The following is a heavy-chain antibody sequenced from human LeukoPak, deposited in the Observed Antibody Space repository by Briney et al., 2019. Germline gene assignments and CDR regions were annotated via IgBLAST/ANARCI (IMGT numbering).Heavy chain of an antibody. Sequence: GGSLRLSCAASGFTFSSYSMNWVRQAPGKGLEWVSSISSSSYIYYADSVKGRFTISRDNAKNSLYLQMNSLRAEDTAVYYCARGGDIVVVVAATPDYYGMDVWGQGTTVTVSS. CDR2: ISSSSYI. J-gene: IGHJ6*02. CDR1: GFTFSSYS. D-gene: IGHD2-15*01. CDR3: ARGGDIVVVVAATPDYYGMDV. V-gene: IGHV3-21*01.